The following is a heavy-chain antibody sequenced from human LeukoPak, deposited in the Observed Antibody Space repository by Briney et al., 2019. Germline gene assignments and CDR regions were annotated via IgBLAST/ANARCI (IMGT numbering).Heavy chain of an antibody. J-gene: IGHJ6*02. CDR1: GGSIGSYY. CDR2: IYYSGST. CDR3: ARYPFSHSDFWSGYFLDV. V-gene: IGHV4-59*08. Sequence: PSETLSLTCTVSGGSIGSYYWSWIRQPPGKGLEWIGYIYYSGSTNYNPSLKSRVTISVDTSKNQFSLKLSSVTAADTAVYYCARYPFSHSDFWSGYFLDVWGQGTTVTVSS. D-gene: IGHD3-3*01.